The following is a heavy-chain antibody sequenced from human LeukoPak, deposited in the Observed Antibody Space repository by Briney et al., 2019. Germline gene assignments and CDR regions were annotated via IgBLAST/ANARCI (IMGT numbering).Heavy chain of an antibody. V-gene: IGHV3-74*01. Sequence: GGSLRLSCVASGFTFSSSWMSWVCQGPGKGLEWISWIETDGSTSGYLRSVQGRFTVSRDNAKSTVHLQMNSLRAEDTATYYCARDQVGTMPLDFWGQGTLVTVSS. CDR3: ARDQVGTMPLDF. J-gene: IGHJ4*02. D-gene: IGHD1-26*01. CDR2: IETDGSTS. CDR1: GFTFSSSW.